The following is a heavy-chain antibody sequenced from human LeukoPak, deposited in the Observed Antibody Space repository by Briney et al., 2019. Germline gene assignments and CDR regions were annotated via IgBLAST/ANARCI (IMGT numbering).Heavy chain of an antibody. D-gene: IGHD3-10*01. CDR3: GRGGGEEFGEYDVFDY. CDR1: GGSISSSNW. V-gene: IGHV4-4*02. J-gene: IGHJ4*02. CDR2: IYHSGST. Sequence: SGTLSLTCAVSGGSISSSNWWSWVRQPPGKGLEWIGEIYHSGSTNYNPSLKSRVTISIDRSKNQFSLRLSSVTAADTAVYYCGRGGGEEFGEYDVFDYWGQGTLVTVSS.